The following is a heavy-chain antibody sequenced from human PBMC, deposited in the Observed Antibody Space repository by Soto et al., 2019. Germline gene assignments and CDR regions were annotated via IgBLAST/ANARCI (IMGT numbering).Heavy chain of an antibody. CDR3: ARFQVAYYYDSSGYRYLFDY. Sequence: SETLSLTCTVSGGSISSGGYYWSWIRQHPGKGLEWIGYIYYSGSTYYNPSLKSRVTISVDTSKNQFSLKLSSVTAADTAVYYCARFQVAYYYDSSGYRYLFDYWGQGTLVTVSS. CDR2: IYYSGST. J-gene: IGHJ4*02. V-gene: IGHV4-31*03. CDR1: GGSISSGGYY. D-gene: IGHD3-22*01.